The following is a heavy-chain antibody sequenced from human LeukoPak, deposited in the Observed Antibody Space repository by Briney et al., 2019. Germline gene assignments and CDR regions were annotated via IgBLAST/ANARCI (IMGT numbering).Heavy chain of an antibody. CDR3: ARRRAYNWYDP. CDR1: GGSINSGNYF. J-gene: IGHJ5*02. V-gene: IGHV4-39*01. CDR2: ISSSGST. Sequence: SETLSLTCTVYGGSINSGNYFWGWIRQPPGKGLEWIGSISSSGSTYYNASLRSRVTISADTSKNQFSLKVNSVTAADTAVYYCARRRAYNWYDPWGQGTLITVSS.